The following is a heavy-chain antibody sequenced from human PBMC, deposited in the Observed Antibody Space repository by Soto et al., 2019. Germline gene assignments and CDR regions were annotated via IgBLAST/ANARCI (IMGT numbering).Heavy chain of an antibody. CDR3: ARGPPYYDFWPTPRYYYYYMDV. J-gene: IGHJ6*03. Sequence: HPGGSLRLSCAASGFTFSSYGMHWVRQAPGKGLEWVAVVWYDGSNKYYADSVKGRFTISRDNSKNTLYLQMNSLRAEDTAVYYCARGPPYYDFWPTPRYYYYYMDVWGKGTTVTVSS. CDR2: VWYDGSNK. V-gene: IGHV3-33*01. CDR1: GFTFSSYG. D-gene: IGHD3-3*01.